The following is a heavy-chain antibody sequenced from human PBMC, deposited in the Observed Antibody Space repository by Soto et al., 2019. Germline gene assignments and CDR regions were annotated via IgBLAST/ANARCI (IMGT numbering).Heavy chain of an antibody. V-gene: IGHV2-5*02. CDR1: GFSLSTNGVG. CDR3: AHRGAPVHFDY. CDR2: IFWDDDK. J-gene: IGHJ4*02. Sequence: QITLKESGPTLVKPTQTLTLTCTFSGFSLSTNGVGVGWIRQPPGKALEWLALIFWDDDKRYSPSLKNRLTITKDTSKNQVVLTLTTMDPVDTATSYCAHRGAPVHFDYWGQGTLVTVSS.